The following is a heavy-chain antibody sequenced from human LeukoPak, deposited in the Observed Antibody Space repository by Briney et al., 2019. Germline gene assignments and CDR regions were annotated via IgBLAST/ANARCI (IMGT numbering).Heavy chain of an antibody. CDR3: ARVARYYFDY. V-gene: IGHV3-7*01. CDR1: GFTFSSYW. J-gene: IGHJ4*02. CDR2: IKQDGSEK. Sequence: GSLRLSCAAPGFTFSSYWMSWVRQAPGRGLEWVANIKQDGSEKYYVGSVKGRFTISRDNAKNSLYLQMNSLRAEDTAVYYCARVARYYFDYWGQGTLVTVSS.